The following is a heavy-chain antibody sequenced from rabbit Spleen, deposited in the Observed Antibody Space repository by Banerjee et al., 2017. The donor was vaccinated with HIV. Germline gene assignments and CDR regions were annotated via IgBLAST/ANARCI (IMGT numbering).Heavy chain of an antibody. V-gene: IGHV1S45*01. Sequence: QEQLVESGGGLVQPGGSLKLSCKASGFDFSNYGVSWVRQAPGKGLEWIACIYTGSSGSTYYASWAKGRFTISKTSSTTVTLQMTSLTAADTATYFCARDYTYGYTGYAYAFEYFNLWGPGTLVTVS. CDR1: GFDFSNYG. J-gene: IGHJ4*01. CDR3: ARDYTYGYTGYAYAFEYFNL. CDR2: IYTGSSGST. D-gene: IGHD6-1*01.